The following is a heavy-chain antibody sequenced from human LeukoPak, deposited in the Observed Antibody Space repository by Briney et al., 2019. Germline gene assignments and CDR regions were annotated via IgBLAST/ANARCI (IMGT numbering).Heavy chain of an antibody. CDR3: ARVFSGSDY. V-gene: IGHV3-21*01. J-gene: IGHJ4*02. D-gene: IGHD2-15*01. Sequence: GGSLRLSCAASGFTFSACSMNWVRQAPGKGLEWVSFISSGSGHIYYADSLQGRFTISRDNAKKSLYLQMNSLRAEDTAIYYCARVFSGSDYWGQGTPVTVSS. CDR2: ISSGSGHI. CDR1: GFTFSACS.